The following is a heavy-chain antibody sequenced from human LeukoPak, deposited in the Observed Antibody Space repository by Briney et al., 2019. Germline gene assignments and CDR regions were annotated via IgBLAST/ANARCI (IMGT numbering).Heavy chain of an antibody. D-gene: IGHD4-17*01. V-gene: IGHV4-34*01. CDR1: GGSFSGYY. J-gene: IGHJ3*02. CDR3: AREATVRRDAFDI. CDR2: INHSGST. Sequence: PSETLSLTCAVYGGSFSGYYWSWIRQPPGKGLEWIGEINHSGSTNYNPSLKSRVTISVDTSKNQFSLKLSSVTAADTAVYYCAREATVRRDAFDIWGQGTMVTVSS.